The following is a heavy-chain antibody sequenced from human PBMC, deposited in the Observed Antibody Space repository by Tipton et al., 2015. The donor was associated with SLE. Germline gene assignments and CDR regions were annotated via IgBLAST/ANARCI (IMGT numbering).Heavy chain of an antibody. CDR1: GFTFSSYA. Sequence: SLRLSCAASGFTFSSYAMHWVRQAPGKGLEWVAVISYDGSNKYYADSVKGRFTISRDNSKNTLYLQMNSLRAEDTAVYYCARKPFIGGFSFDSGAQEPLVPVPP. D-gene: IGHD3-16*01. V-gene: IGHV3-30*04. J-gene: IGHJ4*02. CDR2: ISYDGSNK. CDR3: ARKPFIGGFSFDS.